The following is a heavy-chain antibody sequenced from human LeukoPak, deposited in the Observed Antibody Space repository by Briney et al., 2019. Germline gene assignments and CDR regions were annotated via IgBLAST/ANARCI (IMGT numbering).Heavy chain of an antibody. CDR3: ARAEYSSGWDYFDY. D-gene: IGHD6-19*01. CDR2: IKHNGNVN. Sequence: GGSLRLSCAASGFTVSSYWMNWARQAPGKGLEWVASIKHNGNVNYYVDSMKGRFTISRDNAKNSLYLQMNSLRAEDTAVYYCARAEYSSGWDYFDYWGQGTLVAVSS. CDR1: GFTVSSYW. J-gene: IGHJ4*02. V-gene: IGHV3-7*01.